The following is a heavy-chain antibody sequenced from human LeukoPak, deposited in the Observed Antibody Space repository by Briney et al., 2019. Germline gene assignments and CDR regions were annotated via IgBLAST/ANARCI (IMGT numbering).Heavy chain of an antibody. J-gene: IGHJ4*02. V-gene: IGHV3-23*01. CDR3: AKVRRWMGGSYVFDY. CDR1: GFTFSSYG. D-gene: IGHD1-26*01. Sequence: PGGSLRLACAASGFTFSSYGMSWVRQAPGKGLEWVSAISGSGGSTYYADSVKGRFTICRDNSKNTLYLQMNSLRAEDTAVYYCAKVRRWMGGSYVFDYWGQGTLVTVSS. CDR2: ISGSGGST.